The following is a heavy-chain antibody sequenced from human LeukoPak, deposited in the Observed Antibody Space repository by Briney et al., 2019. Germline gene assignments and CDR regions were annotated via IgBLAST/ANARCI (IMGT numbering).Heavy chain of an antibody. Sequence: GGSLRLSCAASGFTFGSYSMNWVRQAPGKGLQWVSGISGISDSIYYAGSVKGRFYISRENAKNSLYMQMNSLRADDTDVYYCARSKVYPNDYWGQGTLVTVSS. J-gene: IGHJ4*02. CDR3: ARSKVYPNDY. D-gene: IGHD1-14*01. CDR1: GFTFGSYS. V-gene: IGHV3-20*04. CDR2: ISGISDSI.